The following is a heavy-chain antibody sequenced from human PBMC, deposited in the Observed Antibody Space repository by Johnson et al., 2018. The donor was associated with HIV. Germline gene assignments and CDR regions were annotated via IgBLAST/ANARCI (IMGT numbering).Heavy chain of an antibody. CDR2: INWNGGST. V-gene: IGHV3-20*04. CDR3: ARVLIVVVVAAEIDAFDI. J-gene: IGHJ3*02. Sequence: VQLVESGGSVVLPGGSLRLSCATSGFTFDDYGMSCVRQAPGKGLERVSGINWNGGSTGYADSVKGRFTISRDNAKNSLYLQMNSLRAEDTALYYCARVLIVVVVAAEIDAFDIWGQGTMVTVSS. D-gene: IGHD2-15*01. CDR1: GFTFDDYG.